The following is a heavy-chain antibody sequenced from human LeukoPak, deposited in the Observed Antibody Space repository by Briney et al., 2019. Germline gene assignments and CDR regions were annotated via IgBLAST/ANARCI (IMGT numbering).Heavy chain of an antibody. Sequence: SVKVSCKASGGTFSSYAISWVRQAPGQGLEWMGRIIPILGIANYAQRFQGRVTITADKSTSTAYMELSSLRSEDAAVYYCARGGLGWLQFPYFDYWGQGTLVTVSS. CDR2: IIPILGIA. V-gene: IGHV1-69*04. CDR1: GGTFSSYA. D-gene: IGHD5-24*01. CDR3: ARGGLGWLQFPYFDY. J-gene: IGHJ4*02.